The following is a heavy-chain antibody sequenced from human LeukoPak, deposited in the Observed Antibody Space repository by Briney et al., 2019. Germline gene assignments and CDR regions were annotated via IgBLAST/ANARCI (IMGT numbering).Heavy chain of an antibody. V-gene: IGHV4-4*07. Sequence: SETLSLTCTISGGSVSDYYWSWIRQPAGKGLEWIGRIYTSGSTNYNPSLKSRVTMSVDTSKNQFSLKLSSVTAADTAVYYCARLLWFGELFHWFDPWGQGTLVTVSS. CDR1: GGSVSDYY. CDR3: ARLLWFGELFHWFDP. CDR2: IYTSGST. J-gene: IGHJ5*02. D-gene: IGHD3-10*01.